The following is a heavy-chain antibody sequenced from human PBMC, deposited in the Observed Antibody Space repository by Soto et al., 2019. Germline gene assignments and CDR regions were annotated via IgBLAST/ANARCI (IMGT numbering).Heavy chain of an antibody. CDR3: AKDPQLVGHFDY. V-gene: IGHV3-23*01. D-gene: IGHD6-6*01. CDR1: GFTFSSYA. J-gene: IGHJ4*02. Sequence: EVQLLESGGGLVQPGGSLRLSCAASGFTFSSYAMSWVRQAPGKGLEWVSAISGSGGSTYYADSVKGRFTISRDNSKSMLYLQMNSLRAEDTAVYYCAKDPQLVGHFDYRGQGTLVTVSS. CDR2: ISGSGGST.